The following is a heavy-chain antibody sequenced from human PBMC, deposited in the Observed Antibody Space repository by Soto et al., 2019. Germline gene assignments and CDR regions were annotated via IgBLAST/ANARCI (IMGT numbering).Heavy chain of an antibody. J-gene: IGHJ4*02. D-gene: IGHD6-19*01. CDR2: IIPIFGTA. CDR3: AGSVAATRCDY. Sequence: ASVKVSCKASGGTFSSYAISWVRQAPGQGLEWMGGIIPIFGTANYAQKFQGRVTITADESTSTAYMELSSLRSEDTAVYYCAGSVAATRCDYWGQGTLVTVSS. V-gene: IGHV1-69*13. CDR1: GGTFSSYA.